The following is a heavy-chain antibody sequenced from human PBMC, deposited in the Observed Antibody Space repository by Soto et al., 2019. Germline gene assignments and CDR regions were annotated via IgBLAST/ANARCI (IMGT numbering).Heavy chain of an antibody. CDR3: AKDGQWLALGKYYYYYYGLDA. D-gene: IGHD6-19*01. Sequence: PGGSLRLSCAASGFTFNSYAISWVRQAPGKGLEWVSAISGRGDMTYYADSVKGRFTISRDNSKDTVLLQMDSLRAEDTAVYYCAKDGQWLALGKYYYYYYGLDAWGQGTTVTVSS. J-gene: IGHJ6*02. V-gene: IGHV3-23*01. CDR2: ISGRGDMT. CDR1: GFTFNSYA.